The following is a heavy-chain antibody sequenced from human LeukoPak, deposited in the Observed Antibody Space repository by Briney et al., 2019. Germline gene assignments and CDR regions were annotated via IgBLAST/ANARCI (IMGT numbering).Heavy chain of an antibody. V-gene: IGHV3-30*18. CDR1: GFTFSSYG. J-gene: IGHJ4*02. CDR2: ISYDGSNK. CDR3: AKGKWFGELLGIDY. D-gene: IGHD3-10*01. Sequence: GGSLRLSCAASGFTFSSYGMHWVRQAPGKGLEWVPVISYDGSNKYYADSVKGRFTLSRDNSKNTLYLQMTSLRAEDSAVYYCAKGKWFGELLGIDYWGQGTLVTVSS.